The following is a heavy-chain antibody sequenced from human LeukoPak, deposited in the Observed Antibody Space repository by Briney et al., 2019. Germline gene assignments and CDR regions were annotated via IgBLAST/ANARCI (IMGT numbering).Heavy chain of an antibody. CDR3: AREDYDFWSGYSDY. CDR1: GFTFSSYS. V-gene: IGHV3-21*01. CDR2: ISSSSSYI. Sequence: GGSLRLSCAASGFTFSSYSMNWVRQAPGKGLEWVSSISSSSSYIYYADSVKGRFIISRDNAKNSLYLQMNSLRAEDTAVYYCAREDYDFWSGYSDYWGQGTLVTVSS. D-gene: IGHD3-3*01. J-gene: IGHJ4*02.